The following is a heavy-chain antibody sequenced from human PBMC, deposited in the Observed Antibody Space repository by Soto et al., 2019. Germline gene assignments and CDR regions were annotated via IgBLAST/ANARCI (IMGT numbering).Heavy chain of an antibody. CDR3: ARDGFQYETTYFDF. V-gene: IGHV1-3*04. J-gene: IGHJ4*02. CDR2: TNIYTGAT. D-gene: IGHD1-1*01. Sequence: QAQLGQSGAEVRKPGASVRGSCKASGYSFSVYTIHWGRQAPGQSLEYMGWTNIYTGATNYSRSLQDRVTISMDTYASTAYMDLRGLRVEDTAVYYYARDGFQYETTYFDFWGQGALVTVS. CDR1: GYSFSVYT.